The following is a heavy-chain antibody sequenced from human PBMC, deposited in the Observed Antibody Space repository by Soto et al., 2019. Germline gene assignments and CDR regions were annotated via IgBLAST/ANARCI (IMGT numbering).Heavy chain of an antibody. V-gene: IGHV3-23*01. CDR3: AKEHVVTGTYYGMDV. CDR2: LTGSGDNT. Sequence: GGSLRLSCAASGFTFSSYAVSWVRQAPGKGLEWVSSLTGSGDNTYYADSVKGRFTISRDNSKNTLYLQMNSLRAEDTALYYCAKEHVVTGTYYGMDVWGPGTTVTVSS. J-gene: IGHJ6*02. CDR1: GFTFSSYA. D-gene: IGHD2-21*01.